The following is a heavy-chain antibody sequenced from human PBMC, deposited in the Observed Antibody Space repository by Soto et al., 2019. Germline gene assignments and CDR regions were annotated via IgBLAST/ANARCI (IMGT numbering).Heavy chain of an antibody. CDR2: ISYDGRT. CDR3: ARDIDY. Sequence: GGSLRLSCAASGFTFSSYGMHWVRQAPGKGLEWVAVISYDGRTYYADSVKGRFTMSRDDVKNTLFLQMNSLRVEDTAVYYCARDIDYCGQGTLVTVSS. J-gene: IGHJ4*02. V-gene: IGHV3-30*03. CDR1: GFTFSSYG.